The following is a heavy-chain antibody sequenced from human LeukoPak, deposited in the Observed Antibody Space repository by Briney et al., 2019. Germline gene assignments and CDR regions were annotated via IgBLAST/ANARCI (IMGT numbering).Heavy chain of an antibody. CDR1: GYTFTSYY. V-gene: IGHV1-46*01. CDR2: INPSGGST. J-gene: IGHJ6*03. D-gene: IGHD2-15*01. Sequence: GASVKVSCKASGYTFTSYYMHWVRQAPGQGLEWMGIINPSGGSTSYAQKFQGRVTMTRNTSISTAYMELSSLRSEDTAVYYCARSWRSGGSSRHYYYYMDVWGKGTTVTISS. CDR3: ARSWRSGGSSRHYYYYMDV.